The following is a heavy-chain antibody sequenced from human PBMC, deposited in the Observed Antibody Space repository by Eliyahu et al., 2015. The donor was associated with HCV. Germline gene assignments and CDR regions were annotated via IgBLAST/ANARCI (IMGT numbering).Heavy chain of an antibody. V-gene: IGHV3-23*01. J-gene: IGHJ6*02. D-gene: IGHD3-10*01. Sequence: AISGSGGSTYYADSVKGRFTISRDNSKNTLYLQMNSLRAEDTAVYYCAKLLGDYYYYGMDVWGQGTTVTVSS. CDR3: AKLLGDYYYYGMDV. CDR2: ISGSGGST.